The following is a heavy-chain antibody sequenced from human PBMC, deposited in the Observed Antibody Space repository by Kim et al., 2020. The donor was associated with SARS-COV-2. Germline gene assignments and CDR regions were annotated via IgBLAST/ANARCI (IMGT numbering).Heavy chain of an antibody. J-gene: IGHJ4*02. CDR2: IYYSGST. D-gene: IGHD2-15*01. Sequence: SETLSLTCTVSGGSISSYYCSWIRQPPGKGLEWIGYIYYSGSTKYNPSLKSRVTISVDTSKNQFSLKLSSVTAADTAVYYCARRRGGTYYFDYWGQGTLVTVSS. CDR1: GGSISSYY. CDR3: ARRRGGTYYFDY. V-gene: IGHV4-59*01.